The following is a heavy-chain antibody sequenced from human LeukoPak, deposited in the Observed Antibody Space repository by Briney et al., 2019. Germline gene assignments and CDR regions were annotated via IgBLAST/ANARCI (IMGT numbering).Heavy chain of an antibody. J-gene: IGHJ4*02. V-gene: IGHV3-23*01. CDR1: GFTFSSYA. Sequence: GGSLRLSCAASGFTFSSYAMSWVRQAPGKGLEWVSVISGSGGSTYYADSVKGRFTISRDNSKNTLCLQMNSLRAEDTAVYYCAKSGNSGYSHAFDFWGQGTLVTVSS. D-gene: IGHD5-18*01. CDR2: ISGSGGST. CDR3: AKSGNSGYSHAFDF.